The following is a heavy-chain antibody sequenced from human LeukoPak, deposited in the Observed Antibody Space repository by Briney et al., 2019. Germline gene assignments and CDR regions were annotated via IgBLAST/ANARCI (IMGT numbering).Heavy chain of an antibody. CDR2: IYTSGNT. CDR3: AREGIQAARPFDY. Sequence: PSETLSLACTVSGGSISSGSYYWSWIRQPAGKGLEWIGRIYTSGNTNYNPSLKSRVTISVDTSKNRFSLKLSSGTAADTAVYYCAREGIQAARPFDYWGQGTLVTVSS. J-gene: IGHJ4*02. V-gene: IGHV4-61*02. D-gene: IGHD6-6*01. CDR1: GGSISSGSYY.